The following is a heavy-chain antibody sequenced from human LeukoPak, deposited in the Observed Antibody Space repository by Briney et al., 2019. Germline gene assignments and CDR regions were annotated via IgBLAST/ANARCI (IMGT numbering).Heavy chain of an antibody. V-gene: IGHV4-39*01. Sequence: PSETLSLTCTVSGGSISSSSYYWGWIRQPPGKGLEWIGSIYYSGRTHYNPSLKSRVTISVDTSKNQFSLRLSSVTAADTAVYYCARFYYDTSGQHYYFDYWGQGTLVTVSS. CDR1: GGSISSSSYY. J-gene: IGHJ4*02. CDR2: IYYSGRT. CDR3: ARFYYDTSGQHYYFDY. D-gene: IGHD3-22*01.